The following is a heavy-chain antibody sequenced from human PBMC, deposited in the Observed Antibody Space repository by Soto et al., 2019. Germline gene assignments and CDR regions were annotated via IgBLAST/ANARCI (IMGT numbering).Heavy chain of an antibody. Sequence: ASVKVSCKASGYTFTSYAMHWVRQAPGQRLEWMGWINAGNGNTKYSQKFQGRVTITRDTSASTAYMELSSLRSEDTAVYYCARDNGDYAYFDYWGQGTLVTVSS. CDR3: ARDNGDYAYFDY. J-gene: IGHJ4*02. CDR2: INAGNGNT. D-gene: IGHD4-17*01. CDR1: GYTFTSYA. V-gene: IGHV1-3*01.